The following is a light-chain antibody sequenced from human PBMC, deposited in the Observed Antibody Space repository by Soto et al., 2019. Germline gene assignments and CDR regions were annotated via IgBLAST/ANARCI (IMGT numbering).Light chain of an antibody. CDR3: TSYTSDNTYV. CDR2: EVT. J-gene: IGLJ1*01. CDR1: SSDIGGYNF. V-gene: IGLV2-14*01. Sequence: QSALTQPASVSGSPGQSITISCTGDSSDIGGYNFVSWYQHHPGKAPKLIIYEVTERPSGVSNRFSGSKSGNTASLTISGLQAEDEADYYCTSYTSDNTYVFGTGTKVTVL.